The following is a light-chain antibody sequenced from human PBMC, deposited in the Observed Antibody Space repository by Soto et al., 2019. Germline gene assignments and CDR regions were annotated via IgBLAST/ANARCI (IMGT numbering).Light chain of an antibody. CDR3: QQRSNWPRT. CDR1: QSVSSY. CDR2: DVS. J-gene: IGKJ2*01. V-gene: IGKV3-11*01. Sequence: EIVLTHSPAPLSLSPGERATLSCRASQSVSSYLAWYQQKPGQAPRLLVYDVSNRATGITARFSGSGSGTDFTLTISSLEPEDVVVYYCQQRSNWPRTVGQGTKLEIK.